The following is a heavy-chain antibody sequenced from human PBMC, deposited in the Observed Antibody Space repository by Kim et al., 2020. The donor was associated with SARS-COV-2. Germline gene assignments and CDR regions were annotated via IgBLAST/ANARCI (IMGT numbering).Heavy chain of an antibody. CDR2: INDDGSDT. CDR3: ARALVYLLFDY. CDR1: GFTFSDFN. J-gene: IGHJ4*01. Sequence: GGSLRLSCAASGFTFSDFNMHWVRQAPGKGLIWVSRINDDGSDTRYADFAKGRFTISRDNAKNTLYLQMHSLRAEDTAVYYCARALVYLLFDYWGQGALGTVSA. V-gene: IGHV3-74*01.